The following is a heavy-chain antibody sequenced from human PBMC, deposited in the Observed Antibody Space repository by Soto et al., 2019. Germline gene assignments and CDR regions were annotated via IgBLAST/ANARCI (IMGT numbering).Heavy chain of an antibody. CDR1: GYTFTSYG. D-gene: IGHD4-17*01. CDR3: ARDNYGDSDDAFDI. CDR2: ISAYNGNT. Sequence: ASVKVSCKASGYTFTSYGISWVRQAPGQGLEWMGWISAYNGNTNYAQKLQGRVTMTTDTSTSTAYMELRSLRSDDTAVYYCARDNYGDSDDAFDIWGQGTMVTVSS. V-gene: IGHV1-18*01. J-gene: IGHJ3*02.